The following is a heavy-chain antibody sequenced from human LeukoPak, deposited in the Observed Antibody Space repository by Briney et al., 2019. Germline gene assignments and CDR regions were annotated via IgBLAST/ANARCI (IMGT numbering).Heavy chain of an antibody. J-gene: IGHJ5*02. CDR2: INPNSGGT. D-gene: IGHD3-22*01. CDR1: GYTFTGYY. V-gene: IGHV1-2*02. Sequence: ASVKVSCXAXGYTFTGYYMHWVRQAPGQGLEWMGWINPNSGGTNYAQKFQGRVTMTRDTSISTAYMELSRLRSDDTAVYYCARVQRYYDSSGLTTWGQGTXVTVSS. CDR3: ARVQRYYDSSGLTT.